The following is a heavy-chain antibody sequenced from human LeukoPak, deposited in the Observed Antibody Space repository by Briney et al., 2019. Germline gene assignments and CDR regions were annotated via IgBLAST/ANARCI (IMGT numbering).Heavy chain of an antibody. J-gene: IGHJ5*02. CDR3: ARDQSANWFDP. CDR2: INPNSGGT. CDR1: GYTFTSYG. V-gene: IGHV1-2*02. Sequence: ASVKVSCKASGYTFTSYGISWVRQAPGQGLEWMGWINPNSGGTNYAQKFQGRVTMTRYTSISTAYMELSRLRSDDTAVYYCARDQSANWFDPWGQGTLVTVSS.